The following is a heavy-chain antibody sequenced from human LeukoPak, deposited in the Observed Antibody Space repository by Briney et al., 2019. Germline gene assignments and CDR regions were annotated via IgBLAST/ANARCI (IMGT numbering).Heavy chain of an antibody. J-gene: IGHJ4*02. CDR2: IHNTGST. Sequence: SETLSLTCTVSGGSISSVAYYWGWIRQPPGKGLEWIATIHNTGSTYYNPTLKSRITISIDASRNQISLELNSVTAADTAIYYCAKSHLGVPHDYWGQGTLVTVSS. V-gene: IGHV4-39*01. D-gene: IGHD3-3*01. CDR3: AKSHLGVPHDY. CDR1: GGSISSVAYY.